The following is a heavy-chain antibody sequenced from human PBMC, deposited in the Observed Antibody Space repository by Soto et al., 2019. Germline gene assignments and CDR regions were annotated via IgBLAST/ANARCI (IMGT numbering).Heavy chain of an antibody. D-gene: IGHD3-10*01. CDR1: GFSFSSYA. Sequence: EVQLLESGGGLVQPGGSLRLSCAASGFSFSSYAMTWVRQAPGKGLEWVSAISGSGSITYYADSVKGRFTISRDNSMNTLDLQMSSLRAEDTAVYYCAKDIRGLRGAYYFDNWGQGILVTVSS. V-gene: IGHV3-23*01. J-gene: IGHJ4*02. CDR3: AKDIRGLRGAYYFDN. CDR2: ISGSGSIT.